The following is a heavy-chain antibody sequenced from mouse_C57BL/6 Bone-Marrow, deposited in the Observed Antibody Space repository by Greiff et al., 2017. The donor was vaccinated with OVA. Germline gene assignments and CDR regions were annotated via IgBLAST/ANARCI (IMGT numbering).Heavy chain of an antibody. CDR3: ARGIYDYDGAWFAY. V-gene: IGHV1-76*01. D-gene: IGHD2-4*01. J-gene: IGHJ3*01. Sequence: VQLQQSGAELVRPGASVKLSCKASGYTFTDYYINWVKQRPGQGLEWIARIYPGSGNTYYNEKFKGKATLTAEKSSSTAYMQLSSLTSEDSAVYLCARGIYDYDGAWFAYWGQGTLVTVSA. CDR1: GYTFTDYY. CDR2: IYPGSGNT.